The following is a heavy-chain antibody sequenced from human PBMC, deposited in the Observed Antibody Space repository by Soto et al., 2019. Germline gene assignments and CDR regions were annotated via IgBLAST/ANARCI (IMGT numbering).Heavy chain of an antibody. J-gene: IGHJ6*03. D-gene: IGHD2-2*01. CDR3: ARHVDCSSTSCYYYYYMDV. V-gene: IGHV4-59*08. Sequence: QVQLQESGPGLVKPSETLSLTCTVSGGSISSYYWSWIRQPPGKGLEWIGYIYYSGSTNYNPSLKSRGTISVDTSKNQFSLKLSSVTAADTAVYYCARHVDCSSTSCYYYYYMDVWGKGTTVTVSS. CDR1: GGSISSYY. CDR2: IYYSGST.